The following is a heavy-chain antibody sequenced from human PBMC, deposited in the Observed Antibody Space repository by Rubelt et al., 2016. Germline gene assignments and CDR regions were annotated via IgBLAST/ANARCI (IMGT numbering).Heavy chain of an antibody. Sequence: RGLEWVAHIKQDVGLKFYVDSVKGRFTISRDNAKNSLYLQMNSLRVEDTAVYYCARYRGYGGYAFDIWGQGTMVTVSS. CDR3: ARYRGYGGYAFDI. D-gene: IGHD5-12*01. J-gene: IGHJ3*02. CDR2: IKQDVGLK. V-gene: IGHV3-7*01.